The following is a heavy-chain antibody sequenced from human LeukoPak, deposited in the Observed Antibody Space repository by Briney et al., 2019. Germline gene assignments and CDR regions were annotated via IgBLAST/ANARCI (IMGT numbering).Heavy chain of an antibody. V-gene: IGHV3-53*01. CDR2: IYSGGGT. CDR3: ARDSGVRYFDY. Sequence: PGGSLRLSCAASGFTVSSNYMSWVRQAPGKGLDWVSVIYSGGGTYYADSVKGRFTISRDNSKNTLYLQMNSLRAEDTAVYYCARDSGVRYFDYWGQGTLVTVSS. CDR1: GFTVSSNY. D-gene: IGHD3-10*01. J-gene: IGHJ4*02.